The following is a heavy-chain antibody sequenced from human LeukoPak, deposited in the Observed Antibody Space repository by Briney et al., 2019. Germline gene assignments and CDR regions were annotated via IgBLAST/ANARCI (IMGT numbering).Heavy chain of an antibody. V-gene: IGHV4-39*07. CDR2: ISYSGNT. J-gene: IGHJ6*03. Sequence: SETLSLTCSVSGASISTTGYFWGWVRQPPGKGLEWIGTISYSGNTYYNPSLKSRVIISVDTSKNQFSLRLSSVTAADTAVHYCARASHYSMDVWGKGTRSPSP. CDR1: GASISTTGYF. CDR3: ARASHYSMDV. D-gene: IGHD2-2*01.